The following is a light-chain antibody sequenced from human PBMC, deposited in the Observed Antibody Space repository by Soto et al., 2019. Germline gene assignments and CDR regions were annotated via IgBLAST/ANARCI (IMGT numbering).Light chain of an antibody. CDR3: EQLETYPLT. V-gene: IGKV1-13*02. CDR2: EVF. CDR1: QGISSA. J-gene: IGKJ5*01. Sequence: AIQVTQSPSSLSASVGDTVTITCRASQGISSAFAWYQQKPGKVPRLLIYEVFNLQSGVPSRFSGSGSGTDFTLTISRLQPEDFATYYCEQLETYPLTFGQGTRLEVK.